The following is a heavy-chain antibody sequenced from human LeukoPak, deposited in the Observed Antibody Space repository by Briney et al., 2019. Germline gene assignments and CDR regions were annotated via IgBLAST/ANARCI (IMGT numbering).Heavy chain of an antibody. CDR3: ATVDDIFHYYYYYMDV. CDR2: IIPIFGTA. CDR1: GGIFSSYA. V-gene: IGHV1-69*13. D-gene: IGHD3-9*01. J-gene: IGHJ6*03. Sequence: GASVKVSCKASGGIFSSYAISWVRLAPGQGLEWMGGIIPIFGTANYAQKFQGRVTITADESTSTAYMELSSLRSEDTAVYYCATVDDIFHYYYYYMDVWGKGTTVTVSS.